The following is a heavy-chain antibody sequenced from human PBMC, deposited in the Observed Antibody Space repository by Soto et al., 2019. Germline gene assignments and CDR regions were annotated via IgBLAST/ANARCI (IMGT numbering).Heavy chain of an antibody. CDR2: IYWDEDE. Sequence: ITLKESGPTLVKPTQTLTLTCTFSGFSLNTGGVGVGWVRQPRGKPMEWLALIYWDEDERYRPSLRSRLNITKDTLNNQVVLTMTNMDPEDTATYYCVRNWRYYGGDYYYGMDAWGQGTTVTVSS. CDR3: VRNWRYYGGDYYYGMDA. CDR1: GFSLNTGGVG. V-gene: IGHV2-5*02. D-gene: IGHD3-10*01. J-gene: IGHJ6*02.